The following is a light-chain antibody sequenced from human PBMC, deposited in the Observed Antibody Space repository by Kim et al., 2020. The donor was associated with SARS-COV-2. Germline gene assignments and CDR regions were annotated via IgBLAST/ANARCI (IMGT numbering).Light chain of an antibody. CDR3: HQYNNWPYT. CDR2: AAS. CDR1: QSVSSN. J-gene: IGKJ2*01. Sequence: CVSPGERATLSCRASQSVSSNLVWYQQKPGQAPRLLIYAASTRATGIPARFSGSGSGTEFTLTISSLQSEDFAVYYCHQYNNWPYTFGQGTKLEI. V-gene: IGKV3-15*01.